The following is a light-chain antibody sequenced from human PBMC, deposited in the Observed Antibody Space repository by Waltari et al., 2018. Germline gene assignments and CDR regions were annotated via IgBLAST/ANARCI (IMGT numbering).Light chain of an antibody. CDR3: QSYDSSLSGYV. CDR1: SYTIGAGSD. CDR2: GNS. V-gene: IGLV1-40*01. Sequence: QSVLTQPPSVSGAPGPRVTIPCTGSSYTIGAGSDVHWYQPLPGPAPKLLIYGNSNRPSGVPDRFSGSKSGTSASLAITGLQAEDEADYYCQSYDSSLSGYVFGTGTKVTVL. J-gene: IGLJ1*01.